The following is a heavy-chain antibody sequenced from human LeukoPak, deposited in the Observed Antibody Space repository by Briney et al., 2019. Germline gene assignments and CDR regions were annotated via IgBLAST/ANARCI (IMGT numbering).Heavy chain of an antibody. CDR3: AKSRNFYYYFMEV. V-gene: IGHV3-30*04. CDR2: IRYDGSNQ. CDR1: GFTFSNYA. J-gene: IGHJ6*03. Sequence: PGGSLRLSCAASGFTFSNYALHWVRQAPGKGLEWVAFIRYDGSNQYYADSVKGRFTISRDNSKNALYLQMKSLREDDTAVYYCAKSRNFYYYFMEVSGRGTKVTVSS.